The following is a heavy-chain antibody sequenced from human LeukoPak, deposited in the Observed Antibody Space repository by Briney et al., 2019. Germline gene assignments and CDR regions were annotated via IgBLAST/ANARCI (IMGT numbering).Heavy chain of an antibody. CDR2: INSNSGGT. Sequence: VASVKVSCKASGYTLTGYYMHWVRQAPGQGLEWMGWINSNSGGTNYAQKFQGRVTMTRDTSISSAYMELSRLGSDDTAVYYCARDGASGYLADYWGQGTLVTVSS. CDR1: GYTLTGYY. V-gene: IGHV1-2*02. CDR3: ARDGASGYLADY. J-gene: IGHJ4*02. D-gene: IGHD3-3*01.